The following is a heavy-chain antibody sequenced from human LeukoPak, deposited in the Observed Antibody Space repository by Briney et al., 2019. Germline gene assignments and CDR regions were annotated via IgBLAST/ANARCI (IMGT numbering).Heavy chain of an antibody. CDR2: INPNSGGT. V-gene: IGHV1-2*02. CDR1: GYTFTGYY. J-gene: IGHJ4*02. Sequence: ASVKVSCKDSGYTFTGYYMHWVRQAPGQGLEWMGLINPNSGGTNYAQKFQGRVTMTRDTSISTAYMELSSLRSDDTAVYYCATTKVTATRLDYWGQGTLVSVSP. CDR3: ATTKVTATRLDY. D-gene: IGHD2-21*02.